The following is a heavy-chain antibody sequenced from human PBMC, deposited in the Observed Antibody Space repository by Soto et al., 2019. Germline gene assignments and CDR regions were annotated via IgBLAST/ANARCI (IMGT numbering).Heavy chain of an antibody. Sequence: ASVKVSCKASGYTFTSYGISWVRQAPGQGLEWMGWISAYNGNTNYAQKLQGRVTMTTDTSTSTAYMELRSLRSDDTAVYYCAGSPLSYDSSGYNFDYWGQGTLVTVSS. CDR2: ISAYNGNT. D-gene: IGHD3-22*01. J-gene: IGHJ4*02. CDR3: AGSPLSYDSSGYNFDY. CDR1: GYTFTSYG. V-gene: IGHV1-18*01.